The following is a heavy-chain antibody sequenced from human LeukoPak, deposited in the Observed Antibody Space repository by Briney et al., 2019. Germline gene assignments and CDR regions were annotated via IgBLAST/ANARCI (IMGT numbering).Heavy chain of an antibody. Sequence: ASVKVSCKASGYTFTGYYMHWVRQAPGQGLEWMGWINPNSGGTNYAQKFQGRVTMTRDTSISTAYMELSRLRSDDTAVYYCARLYYDSSEGLDYWGQGTLVTVSS. CDR3: ARLYYDSSEGLDY. CDR2: INPNSGGT. V-gene: IGHV1-2*02. D-gene: IGHD3-22*01. J-gene: IGHJ4*02. CDR1: GYTFTGYY.